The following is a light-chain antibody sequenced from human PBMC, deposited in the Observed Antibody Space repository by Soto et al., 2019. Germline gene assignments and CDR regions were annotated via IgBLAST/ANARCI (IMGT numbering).Light chain of an antibody. J-gene: IGKJ1*01. CDR1: QNIRNW. V-gene: IGKV1-5*01. CDR3: QHYNSYSEA. CDR2: DAS. Sequence: DIQMTQSPSTLSSSVGDSVTITCRASQNIRNWLAWNQQKPGRAPKLLIYDASNLEAGVPSRFSGSGSGTEFTLTISSLQPDDFATYYCQHYNSYSEAFGQGTKVDIK.